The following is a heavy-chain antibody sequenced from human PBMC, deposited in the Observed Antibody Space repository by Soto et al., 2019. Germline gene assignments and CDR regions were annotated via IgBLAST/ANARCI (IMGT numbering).Heavy chain of an antibody. V-gene: IGHV3-9*01. J-gene: IGHJ1*01. D-gene: IGHD6-19*01. CDR1: GFTFDAYA. CDR2: INWNSGDI. CDR3: TCSEPHNSGWYGYFQH. Sequence: EVQLVESGGGLVQPGRSLRLSCAASGFTFDAYAMHWVRQAPGKGLEWVSSINWNSGDIGYADSVKGRFTISRDNAKKSLYVQMNSLRPEDTALYYCTCSEPHNSGWYGYFQHWGQGTLVTVSS.